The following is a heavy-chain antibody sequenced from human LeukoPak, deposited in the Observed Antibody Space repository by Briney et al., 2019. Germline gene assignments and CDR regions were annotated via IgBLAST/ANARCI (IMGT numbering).Heavy chain of an antibody. CDR1: GFTFSSYP. V-gene: IGHV3-21*03. CDR3: TRDVRGLLWFGESKGGYFFDY. Sequence: GGSLRLSCGASGFTFSSYPMNWVRQAPGKGLEWVSSISTSNSYIYYADSVKGRFTISRDNAKNSLYLQMNSLKTEDTAVYYCTRDVRGLLWFGESKGGYFFDYWGQGTLVTVSS. D-gene: IGHD3-10*01. J-gene: IGHJ4*02. CDR2: ISTSNSYI.